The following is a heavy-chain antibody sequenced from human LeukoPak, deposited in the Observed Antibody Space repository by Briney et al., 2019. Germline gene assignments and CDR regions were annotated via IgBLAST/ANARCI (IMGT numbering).Heavy chain of an antibody. Sequence: GSLRLSCAASGFTFNNAWMNWVRQAPGKGLEWVGRIKSKTDGGTTDYAAPVKGRFTISRDDSKNTLYLQMNSLKTEDTAVYYCTTDGPAVAGNYYYYGMDVWGQGTTVTVSS. J-gene: IGHJ6*02. V-gene: IGHV3-15*07. D-gene: IGHD6-19*01. CDR1: GFTFNNAW. CDR2: IKSKTDGGTT. CDR3: TTDGPAVAGNYYYYGMDV.